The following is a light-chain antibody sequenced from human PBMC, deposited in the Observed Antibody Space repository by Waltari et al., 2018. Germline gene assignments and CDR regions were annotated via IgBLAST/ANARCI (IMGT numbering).Light chain of an antibody. Sequence: DIVMTQSPDSLAASLGERVTMNCKSSQSVLSSSNNRNFLAWFQPKAGQPPRLLFYWASTRESGVPDRLSGSGSGTDFNLTITTLLAEDVAVYYCHQYYNTPWTFGQGTRVEIK. V-gene: IGKV4-1*01. CDR2: WAS. CDR3: HQYYNTPWT. CDR1: QSVLSSSNNRNF. J-gene: IGKJ1*01.